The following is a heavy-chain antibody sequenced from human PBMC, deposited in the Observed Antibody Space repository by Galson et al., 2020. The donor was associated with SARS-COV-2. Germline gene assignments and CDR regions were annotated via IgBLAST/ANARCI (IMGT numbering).Heavy chain of an antibody. CDR3: ARGRGGRWDFDY. Sequence: ASVKVSCKTSGYTFTHYGVTWVRLAPGQGLEWLGWASTYTGYAQYAPKFQDRVTMTTDTATATASMELRSLRSDDTAVYYCARGRGGRWDFDYWGQGTLLTVAS. CDR2: ASTYTGYA. J-gene: IGHJ4*02. D-gene: IGHD3-10*01. V-gene: IGHV1-18*04. CDR1: GYTFTHYG.